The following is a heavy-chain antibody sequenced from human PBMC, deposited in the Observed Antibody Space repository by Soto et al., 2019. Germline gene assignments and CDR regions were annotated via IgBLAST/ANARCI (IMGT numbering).Heavy chain of an antibody. CDR3: ARRGDSSGFIDY. Sequence: GESLKISCKVSGYIFTSYWNNWVRQMPGKGLEWMGIIYPGDSDTRYNPSFQGQITISADKSINTAYLQWSSLKASDTAVYYCARRGDSSGFIDYWGQGTLVTVSS. J-gene: IGHJ4*02. CDR2: IYPGDSDT. V-gene: IGHV5-51*01. CDR1: GYIFTSYW. D-gene: IGHD3-22*01.